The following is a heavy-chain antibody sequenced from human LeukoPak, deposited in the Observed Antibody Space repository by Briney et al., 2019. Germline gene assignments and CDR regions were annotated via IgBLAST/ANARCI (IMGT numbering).Heavy chain of an antibody. CDR1: GSTFNSYN. V-gene: IGHV3-48*02. D-gene: IGHD6-6*01. CDR2: ISSSSSTI. CDR3: ARAHSSSSGRDAFDS. J-gene: IGHJ3*02. Sequence: GGSLRLSCAASGSTFNSYNMNWVRQAPGKGLEWVSYISSSSSTIYYADSVKGRFTISRDSAKTSLFLQMNSLRDEDTAMYYCARAHSSSSGRDAFDSWGLGTLVTVSS.